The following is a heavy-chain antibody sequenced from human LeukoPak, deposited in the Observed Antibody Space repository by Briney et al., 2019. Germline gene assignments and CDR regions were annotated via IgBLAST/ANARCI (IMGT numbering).Heavy chain of an antibody. D-gene: IGHD2-15*01. Sequence: GGSLRLSCAAPGLAFSAYKMHWVRQAPRKGLVWVSRISTDGYTTDYADFVQGRFTASRDNTKNTWSLEMNSLRAKDTAVYYCVVGGSPGYWGQGTLVTVSS. CDR3: VVGGSPGY. CDR1: GLAFSAYK. V-gene: IGHV3-74*01. CDR2: ISTDGYTT. J-gene: IGHJ4*02.